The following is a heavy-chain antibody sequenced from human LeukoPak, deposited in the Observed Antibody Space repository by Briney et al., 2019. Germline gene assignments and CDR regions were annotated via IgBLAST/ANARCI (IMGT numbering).Heavy chain of an antibody. CDR1: GFTFSSYW. J-gene: IGHJ4*01. CDR2: IKQDGSEK. Sequence: GGSLRLSCADSGFTFSSYWMSWVRQAPGKGLEWVANIKQDGSEKYYVDSVKGRFTIYRDNAKNSLFLQMNSLRVEDTAVYYCAKLPRNQTIYDFWGHGALVTVSS. D-gene: IGHD1-14*01. CDR3: AKLPRNQTIYDF. V-gene: IGHV3-7*01.